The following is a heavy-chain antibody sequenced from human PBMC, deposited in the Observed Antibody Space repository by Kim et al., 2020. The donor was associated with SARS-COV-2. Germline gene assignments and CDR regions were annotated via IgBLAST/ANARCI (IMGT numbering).Heavy chain of an antibody. CDR3: ARGRRHPSIGSGQKGGMDV. J-gene: IGHJ6*02. CDR2: INHSGST. Sequence: SETLSLTCAVYGGSFSGYYWSWIRQPPGKGLEWIGEINHSGSTNYNPSLKSRVTISVDTSKNQFSLKLSSVTAADTAVYYCARGRRHPSIGSGQKGGMDVWGQGTTVTVSS. V-gene: IGHV4-34*01. D-gene: IGHD3-10*01. CDR1: GGSFSGYY.